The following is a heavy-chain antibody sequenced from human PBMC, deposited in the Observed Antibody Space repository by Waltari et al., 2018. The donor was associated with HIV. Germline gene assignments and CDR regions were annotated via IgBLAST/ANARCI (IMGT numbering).Heavy chain of an antibody. CDR2: VNHVGRT. D-gene: IGHD6-19*01. CDR3: ARDSAPGLAVDDDDGEFFYYGLDV. V-gene: IGHV4-34*01. J-gene: IGHJ6*01. CDR1: GGSFSGYY. Sequence: QVHLEQWGTGLLRPSETLSLTCAVYGGSFSGYYWSWIRQSPGRGLEWIGEVNHVGRTSCGPSLKGRVTVSVDTSKNQFSLTRRSVTAADTAVYYCARDSAPGLAVDDDDGEFFYYGLDVWGQGTTVTVSS.